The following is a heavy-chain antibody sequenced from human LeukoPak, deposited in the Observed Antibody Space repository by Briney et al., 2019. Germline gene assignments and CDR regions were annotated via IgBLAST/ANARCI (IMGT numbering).Heavy chain of an antibody. CDR1: GGSISSYY. V-gene: IGHV4-59*01. CDR2: IYYSGST. D-gene: IGHD5-18*01. J-gene: IGHJ3*02. CDR3: ATLTREGYSYGSPGAFSNFDI. Sequence: SETLSLTCTVSGGSISSYYWSWIRQPPGKGLEWIGYIYYSGSTNYNPSLKSRVTISVDTSKNQFSLKLSSVTAADTAVYYCATLTREGYSYGSPGAFSNFDIWGQGTMVTVSS.